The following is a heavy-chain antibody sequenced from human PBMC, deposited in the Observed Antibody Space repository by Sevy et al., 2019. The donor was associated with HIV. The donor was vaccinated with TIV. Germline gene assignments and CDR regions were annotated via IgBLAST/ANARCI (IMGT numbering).Heavy chain of an antibody. D-gene: IGHD3-10*01. V-gene: IGHV4-61*01. J-gene: IGHJ4*02. CDR2: IYYSGST. CDR3: AGGERFGETHY. Sequence: SETLSLTCTVSGGSVSSGSYYWIWIRPPPGKGGGWMGYIYYSGSTNYNPSLKIPVTISVDTSKNQFSLKLSSVTAADTAMYYCAGGERFGETHYWGQGTLVTVSS. CDR1: GGSVSSGSYY.